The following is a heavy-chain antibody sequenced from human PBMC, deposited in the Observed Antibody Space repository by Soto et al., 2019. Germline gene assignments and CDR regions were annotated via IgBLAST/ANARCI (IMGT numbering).Heavy chain of an antibody. D-gene: IGHD3-3*01. CDR1: GGSISSYY. Sequence: PSETLSLTCTVSGGSISSYYWSWIRQPPGKGLEWIGYIYYSGSTNYNPSLKSRVTISVDTSKNQFSLKLSSVTAADTAVYYCARAGTIFGVVSTFDYWGQGTLVTVSS. CDR2: IYYSGST. J-gene: IGHJ4*02. CDR3: ARAGTIFGVVSTFDY. V-gene: IGHV4-59*01.